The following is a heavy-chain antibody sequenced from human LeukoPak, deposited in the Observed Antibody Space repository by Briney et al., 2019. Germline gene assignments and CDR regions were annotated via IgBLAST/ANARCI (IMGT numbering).Heavy chain of an antibody. V-gene: IGHV3-48*03. CDR2: ISGSGNTI. J-gene: IGHJ4*02. D-gene: IGHD2-2*01. CDR1: GFTFSSFD. Sequence: GSLRLSCAASGFTFSSFDLNWVRQAPGKGLEWVSHISGSGNTIYYADSVKGRFTISRDNAKNSLYLQMNSLRDEDTAVYYCASSGYARYWGQGTLVTVSS. CDR3: ASSGYARY.